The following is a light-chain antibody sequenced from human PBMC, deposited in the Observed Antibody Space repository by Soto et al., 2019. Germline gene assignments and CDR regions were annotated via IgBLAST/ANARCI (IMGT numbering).Light chain of an antibody. J-gene: IGLJ1*01. Sequence: QSVLTQPASVSGSPGQSITISCTGTPGDVGGYDYVSWYQQRPYRAPQLIIYEVTTRPSGISNRFSGSKSGNTAFLTIYGLQAEDEADYYCSSHTSGNTPVFGTGTKVTVL. CDR3: SSHTSGNTPV. V-gene: IGLV2-14*01. CDR2: EVT. CDR1: PGDVGGYDY.